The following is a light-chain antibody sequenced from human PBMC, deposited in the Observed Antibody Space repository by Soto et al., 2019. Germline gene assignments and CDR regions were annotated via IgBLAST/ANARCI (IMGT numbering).Light chain of an antibody. CDR3: QQQGRSWIT. Sequence: ETVMTQSPATLSVSPGEGATLSCRASQTINNNLAWYQQKPGQAPRLLIYGASTRATGIPDRFSGSGSGTDFTLTISRLEPEDFAVYYCQQQGRSWITFGQGTRLEIK. CDR1: QTINNN. V-gene: IGKV3D-15*01. J-gene: IGKJ5*01. CDR2: GAS.